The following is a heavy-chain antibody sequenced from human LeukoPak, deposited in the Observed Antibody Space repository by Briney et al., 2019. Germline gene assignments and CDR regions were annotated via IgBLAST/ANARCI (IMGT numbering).Heavy chain of an antibody. CDR2: IYTSGST. CDR1: GGSISSYY. J-gene: IGHJ2*01. D-gene: IGHD6-19*01. Sequence: PSETLSLTCTVSGGSISSYYWSWIRQPAGKGLEWIGRIYTSGSTNYNPSLKSRVTISVDKSKNQFSLKLSSVTAADTAVYYCARAQWLVRGWYFDLWGRGTLVTVSS. CDR3: ARAQWLVRGWYFDL. V-gene: IGHV4-4*07.